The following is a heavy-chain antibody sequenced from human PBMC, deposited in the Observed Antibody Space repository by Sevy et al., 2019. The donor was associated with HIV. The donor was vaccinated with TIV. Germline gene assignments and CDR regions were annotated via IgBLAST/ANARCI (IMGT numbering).Heavy chain of an antibody. D-gene: IGHD1-1*01. J-gene: IGHJ3*02. CDR1: GYTFTGYY. V-gene: IGHV1-2*02. CDR3: AREKLERSNDAFDI. Sequence: ASVKVSCKASGYTFTGYYMHWVRQAPGQGLEWMGWINPNSGGTNYAQKFQGRVTMTRDTSISTAYMELSRLRSDDTAVYYCAREKLERSNDAFDIWGQGTMVTVSS. CDR2: INPNSGGT.